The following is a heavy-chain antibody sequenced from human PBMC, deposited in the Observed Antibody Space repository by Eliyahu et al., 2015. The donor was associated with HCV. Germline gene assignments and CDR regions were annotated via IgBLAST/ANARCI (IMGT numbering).Heavy chain of an antibody. V-gene: IGHV3-33*01. CDR3: VRDPPASGYALDV. Sequence: QVQLVESGGGVVQRGESLRLSCAASGFTFRTHAMHWIRQAPGKGLEWVAMIWYDGINKHYADSVKGRFTISRDNSKNTVDLEMNSLRAEDTAVYYCVRDPPASGYALDVWGQGTTVTVSS. CDR2: IWYDGINK. D-gene: IGHD5-18*01. J-gene: IGHJ6*02. CDR1: GFTFRTHA.